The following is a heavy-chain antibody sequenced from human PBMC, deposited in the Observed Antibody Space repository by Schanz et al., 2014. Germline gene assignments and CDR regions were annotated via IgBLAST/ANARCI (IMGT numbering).Heavy chain of an antibody. J-gene: IGHJ4*02. Sequence: EVQLVESGGGLVQPGGSLKLSCAASGFTFSASAMHWVRQAPGKGLEWVSYISSSSSTIYYADSVKGRFTISRDNGKKSMYLQMNSLRAEDTAVYFCAKDAAYYDSVSFPDHWGQGTLVTVSS. D-gene: IGHD3-22*01. CDR1: GFTFSASA. CDR2: ISSSSSTI. CDR3: AKDAAYYDSVSFPDH. V-gene: IGHV3-48*04.